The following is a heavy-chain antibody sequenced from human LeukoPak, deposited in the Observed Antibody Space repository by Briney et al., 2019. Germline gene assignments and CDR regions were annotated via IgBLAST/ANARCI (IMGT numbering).Heavy chain of an antibody. CDR1: GGSISSGSYY. V-gene: IGHV4-61*02. CDR2: IYTSGRT. Sequence: SQTLSLTCTVSGGSISSGSYYWSWIRQPAGKGLEWIGRIYTSGRTNYNPSLKSRVTISVDTSKNQFSLKLSSVTAADTAVYYCARDNSWELLPDYWGQGTLVTVSS. CDR3: ARDNSWELLPDY. D-gene: IGHD1-26*01. J-gene: IGHJ4*02.